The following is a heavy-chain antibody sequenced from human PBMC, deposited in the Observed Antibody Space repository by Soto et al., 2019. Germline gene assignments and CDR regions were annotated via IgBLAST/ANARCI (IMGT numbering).Heavy chain of an antibody. CDR3: ARGLKYYYDSSGYRSLGY. D-gene: IGHD3-22*01. CDR2: INHSGST. Sequence: PSETLSLTCAVYGGSFSGYYWSWIRQPPGKGLEWIGEINHSGSTNYNPSLKIRVTISVDTSKNQFSLKLSSVTAADTAVYYFARGLKYYYDSSGYRSLGYWGQGTLVTVSS. V-gene: IGHV4-34*01. J-gene: IGHJ4*02. CDR1: GGSFSGYY.